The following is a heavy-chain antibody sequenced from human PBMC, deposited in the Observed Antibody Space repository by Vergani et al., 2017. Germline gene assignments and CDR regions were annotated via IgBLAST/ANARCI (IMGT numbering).Heavy chain of an antibody. V-gene: IGHV3-21*01. CDR3: ARYSSYDYVWGSYRPDWFDP. J-gene: IGHJ5*02. CDR2: ISSSFSYI. D-gene: IGHD3-16*02. CDR1: GFTFSSYS. Sequence: EVQLVESGGGLVKPGGSLRLSCAASGFTFSSYSMNWVRQAPGKGLEWVSSISSSFSYIYYADSVKGRFTISRDNAKNSLHLQMNSLRAEDTAVYYCARYSSYDYVWGSYRPDWFDPWGQGTLVTVSS.